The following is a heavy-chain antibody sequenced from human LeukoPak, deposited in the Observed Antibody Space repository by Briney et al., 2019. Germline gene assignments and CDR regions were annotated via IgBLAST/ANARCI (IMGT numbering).Heavy chain of an antibody. Sequence: ASVKVSCKVSGYTLTELSMHWVRQAPGKGLEWMGGFDPEDGETIYAQKFQGRVTMTEDTSTDTAYMELSSLRSEDTAVYYCATVKEGPRYSSGPYYMDVWGKGTTVTVSS. CDR3: ATVKEGPRYSSGPYYMDV. J-gene: IGHJ6*03. V-gene: IGHV1-24*01. CDR1: GYTLTELS. CDR2: FDPEDGET. D-gene: IGHD6-19*01.